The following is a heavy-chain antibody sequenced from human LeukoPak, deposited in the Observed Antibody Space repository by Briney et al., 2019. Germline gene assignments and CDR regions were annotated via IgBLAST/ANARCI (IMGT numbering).Heavy chain of an antibody. Sequence: SETLSLTCAVYGGSFSGYYCSWIRQPPGKGLEWIGEINHSGSTNYNPSLKSRVTISVDTSKNQFSLMLSSVTAADTAVYYCAGGYCSSTRCHRYFDYWGQGTLVTVSS. D-gene: IGHD2-2*01. CDR1: GGSFSGYY. CDR2: INHSGST. V-gene: IGHV4-34*01. CDR3: AGGYCSSTRCHRYFDY. J-gene: IGHJ4*02.